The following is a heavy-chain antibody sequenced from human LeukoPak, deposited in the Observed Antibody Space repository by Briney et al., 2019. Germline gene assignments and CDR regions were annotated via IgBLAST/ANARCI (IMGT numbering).Heavy chain of an antibody. CDR2: FDPEDGET. CDR1: GYTLTELS. Sequence: GASVKVSCEVSGYTLTELSMHWVRQAPGKGLEWKGGFDPEDGETIYAQKFQGRVTMTEDTSTDTAYMELSSLRSEDTAVYYCATDSGDFGSGYFDYWGQGTLVTVSS. D-gene: IGHD3-3*01. CDR3: ATDSGDFGSGYFDY. V-gene: IGHV1-24*01. J-gene: IGHJ4*02.